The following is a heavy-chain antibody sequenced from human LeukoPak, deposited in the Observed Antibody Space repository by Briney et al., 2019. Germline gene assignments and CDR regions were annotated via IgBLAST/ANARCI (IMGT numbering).Heavy chain of an antibody. CDR3: AAPGTGTPYYYYGMDV. D-gene: IGHD1-1*01. Sequence: GTSVKVSCKASGFTFTSSAMQWVRQARGQRLEWIGWIVVGSGNTNYAQKFQERVTITRDMSTSTAYMELSSLRSEDTAVYYCAAPGTGTPYYYYGMDVWGQGTTVTVSS. CDR2: IVVGSGNT. J-gene: IGHJ6*02. CDR1: GFTFTSSA. V-gene: IGHV1-58*02.